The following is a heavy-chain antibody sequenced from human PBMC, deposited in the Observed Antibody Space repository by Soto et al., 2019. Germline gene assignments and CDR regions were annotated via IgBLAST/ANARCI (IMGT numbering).Heavy chain of an antibody. CDR2: IYYSGST. Sequence: SLTCTVSGGSISSYYWSWIRQPPGKGLEWIGYIYYSGSTNYNPSLKSRVTTSVDTSKNQFSLTLSSVTAADPAVYSCARFWMERRSWFDPWGQGTLVTVSS. J-gene: IGHJ5*02. CDR3: ARFWMERRSWFDP. V-gene: IGHV4-59*01. CDR1: GGSISSYY. D-gene: IGHD1-1*01.